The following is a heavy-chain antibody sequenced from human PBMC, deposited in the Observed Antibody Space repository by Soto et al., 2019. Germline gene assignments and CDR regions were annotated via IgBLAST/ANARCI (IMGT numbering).Heavy chain of an antibody. CDR1: GYSFTSYW. D-gene: IGHD3-10*01. CDR2: IYPGDSDT. CDR3: ARHFYGSGSYYTPQLDY. V-gene: IGHV5-51*01. J-gene: IGHJ4*02. Sequence: LGESLKISCKGSGYSFTSYWIGGVRQMPGKGLEWMGIIYPGDSDTRYSPSFQGQVTISADKSISTAYLQWSSLKASDTAMYYCARHFYGSGSYYTPQLDYWGQGTLVTVSS.